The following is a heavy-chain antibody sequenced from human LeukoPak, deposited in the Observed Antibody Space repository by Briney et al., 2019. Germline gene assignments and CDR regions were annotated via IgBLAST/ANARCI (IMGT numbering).Heavy chain of an antibody. CDR2: IDPSDSYT. Sequence: GESLRISCKGSGYSFTSYWIIWVRQMPGRGLEWMGRIDPSDSYTNYSPSFQGHVTISADKSINTAYLQWSSLKASDTAMYYCATSVNSSGSYLSYWYFDLWGRGTLVTVSS. CDR1: GYSFTSYW. D-gene: IGHD3-22*01. CDR3: ATSVNSSGSYLSYWYFDL. V-gene: IGHV5-10-1*01. J-gene: IGHJ2*01.